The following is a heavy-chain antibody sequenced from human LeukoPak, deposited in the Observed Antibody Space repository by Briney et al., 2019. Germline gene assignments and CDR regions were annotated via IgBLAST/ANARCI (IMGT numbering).Heavy chain of an antibody. V-gene: IGHV3-48*03. Sequence: GGSLRLSCAASGFTFSSYEMNWVRQAPGKGLEWVSYISSSGSTIYYADSVKGRFTISRDNAKNTLYLQMNSLRAEDTAVYYCARQYYYDSSGYYYLEYYFDYWGQGTLVAVFS. D-gene: IGHD3-22*01. CDR1: GFTFSSYE. CDR2: ISSSGSTI. CDR3: ARQYYYDSSGYYYLEYYFDY. J-gene: IGHJ4*02.